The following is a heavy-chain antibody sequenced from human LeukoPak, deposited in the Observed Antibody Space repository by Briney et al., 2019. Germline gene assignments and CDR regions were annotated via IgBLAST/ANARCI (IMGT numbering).Heavy chain of an antibody. CDR1: GYTFTSYG. CDR3: ARRGGVNFRYCSSTSCYQGRYYYYYGMDV. D-gene: IGHD2-2*01. V-gene: IGHV1-18*01. CDR2: ISAYNGNT. Sequence: GASVTVSCTASGYTFTSYGISWVRQAPGQGLEWMGWISAYNGNTNYAQKLQGRVTMTRNTSISTAYMELSSLRSEDTAVYYCARRGGVNFRYCSSTSCYQGRYYYYYGMDVWGQGTTVTVSS. J-gene: IGHJ6*02.